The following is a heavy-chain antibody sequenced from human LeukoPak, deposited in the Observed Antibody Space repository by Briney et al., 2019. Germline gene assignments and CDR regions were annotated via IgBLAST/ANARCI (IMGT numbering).Heavy chain of an antibody. CDR1: GGSISGSY. J-gene: IGHJ4*02. Sequence: PSETLSLTCTVSGGSISGSYWSWIRQPPGKALEWLARIDWDDDKFYSTSLKTRLTISKDTSKNQVVLTLTNVDPVDTATYFCARIASGTNFDYWGQGTLVTVSS. CDR3: ARIASGTNFDY. V-gene: IGHV2-70*16. CDR2: IDWDDDK. D-gene: IGHD1-1*01.